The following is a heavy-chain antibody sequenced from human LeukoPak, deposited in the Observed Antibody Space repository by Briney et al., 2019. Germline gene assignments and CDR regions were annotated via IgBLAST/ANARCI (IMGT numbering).Heavy chain of an antibody. Sequence: ASVKVSCKASGYTFTNYDINWVRQAAGHGLEWMGWMNPNSGNTGYAQKFQGRVTITRNTSMSTAYMELRSLRSEDTAVYYCARRNGNWFDPWGQGTLVTVSS. V-gene: IGHV1-8*03. CDR1: GYTFTNYD. D-gene: IGHD2-8*01. CDR3: ARRNGNWFDP. J-gene: IGHJ5*02. CDR2: MNPNSGNT.